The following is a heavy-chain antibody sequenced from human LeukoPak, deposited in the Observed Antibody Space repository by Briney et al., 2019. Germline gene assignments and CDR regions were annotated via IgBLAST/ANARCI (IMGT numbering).Heavy chain of an antibody. CDR1: GFTFSSYA. J-gene: IGHJ4*02. CDR3: AINIVVVPAAMRGGDY. CDR2: ISGSGGST. V-gene: IGHV3-23*01. Sequence: GGSLRLSCAASGFTFSSYAMSWVRQAPGEGLEWASAISGSGGSTYYADSVKGRFTISRDNSKNTLYLQMNSLRAEDTAVYYCAINIVVVPAAMRGGDYWGQGTLVTVSS. D-gene: IGHD2-2*01.